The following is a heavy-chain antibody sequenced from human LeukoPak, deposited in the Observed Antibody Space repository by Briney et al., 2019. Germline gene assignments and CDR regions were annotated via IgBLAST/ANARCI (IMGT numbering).Heavy chain of an antibody. CDR1: GGSISSSTYY. Sequence: SETLSLTCTVSGGSISSSTYYWAWIRQPPGKGLEWIGGIYYTGSTYSTLSLKSRATISVDTSKNQFSLRLTSVTAADTAVYYCARLGDSAMVRYFDYWGQGTLVTVSS. D-gene: IGHD5-18*01. CDR3: ARLGDSAMVRYFDY. CDR2: IYYTGST. J-gene: IGHJ4*02. V-gene: IGHV4-39*01.